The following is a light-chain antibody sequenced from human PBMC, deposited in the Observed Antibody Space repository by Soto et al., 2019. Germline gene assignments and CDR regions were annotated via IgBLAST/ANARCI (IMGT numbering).Light chain of an antibody. V-gene: IGLV2-11*01. J-gene: IGLJ1*01. CDR3: CLYIGATTYV. CDR1: SSDVGDYNS. CDR2: DVS. Sequence: QSVLTQPRSVSGSPGQSVTVSCIGTSSDVGDYNSVSWYQQHPGKAPKLMIYDVSKRPSGVPDRFSGSKSGNTASLTISGLQADDEADYYCCLYIGATTYVFGTGTKVTVL.